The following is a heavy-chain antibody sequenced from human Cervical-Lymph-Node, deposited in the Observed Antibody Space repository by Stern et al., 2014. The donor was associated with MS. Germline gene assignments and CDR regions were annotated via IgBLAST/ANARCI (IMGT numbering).Heavy chain of an antibody. J-gene: IGHJ4*02. CDR2: IFPGGSDI. CDR1: GYTFTSYW. CDR3: ARQRYFDY. Sequence: EVQLVESGPEVKRPGESLKISCQASGYTFTSYWIGWVRQMPGKGLEWIAIIFPGGSDIRYSPSFQGQVTISADKSSSTASVQWKNLKASDTAIYYCARQRYFDYWGQGTLVTVSS. V-gene: IGHV5-51*01.